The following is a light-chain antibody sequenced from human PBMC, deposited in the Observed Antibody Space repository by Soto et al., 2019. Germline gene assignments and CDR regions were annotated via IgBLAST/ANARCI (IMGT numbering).Light chain of an antibody. CDR3: QQRINSPLN. J-gene: IGKJ4*01. V-gene: IGKV3-11*01. CDR1: QSISSH. Sequence: EIVLTQSPATLSLSPGERATLSCRASQSISSHLAWYQQKPGQAPRLLIYGASNRATGIPARFSGSGSGTAFTLTITSLEPEDFAVYYCQQRINSPLNFGGGTKVEIK. CDR2: GAS.